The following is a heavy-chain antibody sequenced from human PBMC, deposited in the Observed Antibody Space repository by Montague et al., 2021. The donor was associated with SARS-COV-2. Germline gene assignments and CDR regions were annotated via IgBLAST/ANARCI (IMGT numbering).Heavy chain of an antibody. V-gene: IGHV4-39*01. Sequence: SETLSLTCNVSGGSINSNTYYWGWIRQPPGKRLEWIGSVYYSGSAYYNLSLKSRVAISIDTSKNQFSLKLSSVTAADTALYYCARSSRVTWNVAHRTRSFDWWGQGTLVTVSS. CDR3: ARSSRVTWNVAHRTRSFDW. CDR2: VYYSGSA. CDR1: GGSINSNTYY. D-gene: IGHD1-1*01. J-gene: IGHJ4*02.